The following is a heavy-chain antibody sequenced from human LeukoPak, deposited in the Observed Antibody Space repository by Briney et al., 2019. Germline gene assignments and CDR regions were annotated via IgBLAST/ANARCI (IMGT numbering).Heavy chain of an antibody. CDR1: GYTFTAYY. D-gene: IGHD1-14*01. Sequence: GASVKVSCTASGYTFTAYYMHWVRQAPGQGLEWMGWINPNSGGTNYAQKFQGRVTMTRDTSISTAYMGLSRLRSDDTAVYYCARDIPRTGWFDPWGQGTLVTVSS. CDR2: INPNSGGT. J-gene: IGHJ5*02. V-gene: IGHV1-2*02. CDR3: ARDIPRTGWFDP.